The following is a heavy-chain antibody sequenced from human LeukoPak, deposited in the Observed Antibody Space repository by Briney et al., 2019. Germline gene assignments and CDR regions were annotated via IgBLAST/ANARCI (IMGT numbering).Heavy chain of an antibody. D-gene: IGHD6-19*01. Sequence: GGPLRLSCAASGFTFSSYSMNWVRQAPGKGLEWVSSISSSSSYIYYADSVKGRFTISRDNAKNSLYLQMNSLRAEDTAVYYCAKDSSGWYRLPFDYWGQGTLVTVSS. CDR2: ISSSSSYI. V-gene: IGHV3-21*01. CDR3: AKDSSGWYRLPFDY. J-gene: IGHJ4*02. CDR1: GFTFSSYS.